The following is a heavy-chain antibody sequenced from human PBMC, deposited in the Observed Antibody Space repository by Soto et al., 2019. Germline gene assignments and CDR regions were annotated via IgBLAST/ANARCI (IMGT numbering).Heavy chain of an antibody. CDR2: MDPNSGDT. CDR1: GYSFTSYD. Sequence: QVQLVQSGAEVQKPGASVKVSCKASGYSFTSYDINWMRQATGQGLEWMGWMDPNSGDTGYAQKFQGRVTMTRDTSISTAYMELSSLRSEDTALYYCARNRRNTGDFDYWGPGTLVTVSS. CDR3: ARNRRNTGDFDY. V-gene: IGHV1-8*01. D-gene: IGHD7-27*01. J-gene: IGHJ4*02.